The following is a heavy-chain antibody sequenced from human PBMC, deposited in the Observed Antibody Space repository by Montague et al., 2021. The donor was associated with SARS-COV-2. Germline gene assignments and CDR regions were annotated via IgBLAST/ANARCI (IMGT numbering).Heavy chain of an antibody. V-gene: IGHV3-30-3*01. CDR2: ISYDGSNK. CDR3: ARDPFYYDILTGYIYPAYYYYYGMDV. D-gene: IGHD3-9*01. J-gene: IGHJ6*02. Sequence: SLRLSCAASGFTFSSCAMHWVRQAPGKGLEWVAVISYDGSNKYYXDSVKGRFTISRDNSKNTLYLQMNSLRAEDTAVYYCARDPFYYDILTGYIYPAYYYYYGMDVWGQGTTVTVSS. CDR1: GFTFSSCA.